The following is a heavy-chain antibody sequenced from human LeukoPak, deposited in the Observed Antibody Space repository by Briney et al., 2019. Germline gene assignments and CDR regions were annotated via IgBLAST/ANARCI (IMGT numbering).Heavy chain of an antibody. Sequence: GGSLRLSCAASGFTFSSYWMHWVRQAPGKGLVWVSRINGDGSSTSYADPVKGRFTISRDNAKNSLYLQMTSLRAEETAVYYCARVLIAVAGTRAYYFDYWGQGTLVTVSS. CDR2: INGDGSST. CDR3: ARVLIAVAGTRAYYFDY. D-gene: IGHD6-19*01. J-gene: IGHJ4*02. V-gene: IGHV3-74*01. CDR1: GFTFSSYW.